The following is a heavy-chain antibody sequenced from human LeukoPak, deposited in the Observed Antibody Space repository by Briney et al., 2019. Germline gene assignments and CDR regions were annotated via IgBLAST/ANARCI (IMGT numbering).Heavy chain of an antibody. V-gene: IGHV4-59*01. Sequence: SETLSLTCTVSDGSITNYDWSWVRQPPGKGLEFIGHVHYSGTANYNPSLRSRVTISIDTSKKHFFLKLKSVTAADTAVYYCAREIAADAIGGFDYWGQGTLVTVSS. D-gene: IGHD6-13*01. CDR2: VHYSGTA. CDR3: AREIAADAIGGFDY. CDR1: DGSITNYD. J-gene: IGHJ4*02.